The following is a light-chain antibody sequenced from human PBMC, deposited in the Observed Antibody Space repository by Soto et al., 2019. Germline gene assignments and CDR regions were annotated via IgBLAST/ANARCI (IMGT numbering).Light chain of an antibody. Sequence: DIPMTQSPSTLSASVGDRVTITCRASQSISTWLAWYQQKPGKAPKLLIYKASSLEGGVPSRVGGSGSGTLFNITISILHPDDFATYYCQQYSTYPLTFGGGTTVDIK. V-gene: IGKV1-5*03. J-gene: IGKJ4*01. CDR2: KAS. CDR1: QSISTW. CDR3: QQYSTYPLT.